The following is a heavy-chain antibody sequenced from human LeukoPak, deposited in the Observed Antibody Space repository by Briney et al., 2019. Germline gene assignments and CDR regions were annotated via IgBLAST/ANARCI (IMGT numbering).Heavy chain of an antibody. CDR1: GFTFSSYE. Sequence: GGSLRLSCAASGFTFSSYEMNWVRQAPGKGLEWVSYISSSGSTIYYADSEKGRFTISRDNAKNSLYLQMNSLRAEDTAVYYCARGRPRLTQDNWFDPWGQGTLVTVSS. J-gene: IGHJ5*02. D-gene: IGHD2-21*02. CDR2: ISSSGSTI. CDR3: ARGRPRLTQDNWFDP. V-gene: IGHV3-48*03.